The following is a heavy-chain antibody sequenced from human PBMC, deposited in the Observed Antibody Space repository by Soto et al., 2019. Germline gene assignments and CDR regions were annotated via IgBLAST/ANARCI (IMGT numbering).Heavy chain of an antibody. CDR1: GGSSISGGYC. J-gene: IGHJ4*02. CDR2: IYHSGST. V-gene: IGHV4-30-2*01. CDR3: ARVRSGWGIDY. Sequence: PLETHSLTCAVSGGSSISGGYCWSWIRQPPGKGLNYIGYIYHSGSTYYNPSLKSRVTISVDRSKNQFSLKLSSVTAADTAVYYCARVRSGWGIDYWGQGTLVTVSS. D-gene: IGHD6-19*01.